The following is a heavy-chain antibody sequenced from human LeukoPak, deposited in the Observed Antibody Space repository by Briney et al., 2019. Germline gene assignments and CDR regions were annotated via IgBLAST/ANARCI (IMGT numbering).Heavy chain of an antibody. D-gene: IGHD4-17*01. CDR3: ATGDTVTTGYYYYAMGV. V-gene: IGHV3-30*01. J-gene: IGHJ6*02. Sequence: GGSLRLSCAASGFTFSSYVMHWVRQAPGEGLEWVAIISYDGSDKYYADSVKGRFTISRDNSRNTLYLQMNSQRPEDTAVYYCATGDTVTTGYYYYAMGVWGQGTTVTVSS. CDR2: ISYDGSDK. CDR1: GFTFSSYV.